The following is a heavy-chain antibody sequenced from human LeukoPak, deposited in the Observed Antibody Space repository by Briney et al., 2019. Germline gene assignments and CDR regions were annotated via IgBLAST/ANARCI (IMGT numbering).Heavy chain of an antibody. CDR2: INHSGST. J-gene: IGHJ5*02. CDR1: GGSFSGYY. Sequence: SETLSLTCAVYGGSFSGYYWSWIRQPPGKGLEWIGEINHSGSTNYNPSLKSRVTISVDTSKNQFSLKLSSVTAADTVVYYCASTPATYYYGSGSYPRRNWFGPWGQGTLVTVSS. V-gene: IGHV4-34*01. D-gene: IGHD3-10*01. CDR3: ASTPATYYYGSGSYPRRNWFGP.